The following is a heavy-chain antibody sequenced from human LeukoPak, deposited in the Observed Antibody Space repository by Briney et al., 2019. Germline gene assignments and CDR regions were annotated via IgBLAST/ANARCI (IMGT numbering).Heavy chain of an antibody. CDR1: GFTFSSYA. J-gene: IGHJ4*02. D-gene: IGHD5-12*01. Sequence: GGSLRLSCAASGFTFSSYAMSWVRQAPGKGLEWVSATSGSGGSTYYADSVKGRFTISRDNSKNTLYLQMNSLRAEDTAVYYCAKGSGYSGYDFLDYWGQGTLVTVSS. CDR2: TSGSGGST. CDR3: AKGSGYSGYDFLDY. V-gene: IGHV3-23*01.